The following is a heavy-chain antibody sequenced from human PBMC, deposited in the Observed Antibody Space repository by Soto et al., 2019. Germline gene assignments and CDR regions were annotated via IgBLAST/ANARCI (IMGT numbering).Heavy chain of an antibody. CDR3: AKTLGISSSADY. CDR1: GFTFDDYA. Sequence: EVQLVESGGGLVQPGRSLRLSCAASGFTFDDYAMHWVRQAPGKGLEWVSGISWNSGSIGYADSVKGRFTISRDNAKNSLYLQMNSLRAEDTDLYYCAKTLGISSSADYWGQGTLVTVSS. J-gene: IGHJ4*02. CDR2: ISWNSGSI. V-gene: IGHV3-9*01. D-gene: IGHD6-6*01.